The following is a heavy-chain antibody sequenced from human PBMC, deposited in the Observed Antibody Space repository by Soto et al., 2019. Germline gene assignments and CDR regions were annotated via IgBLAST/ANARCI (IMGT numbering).Heavy chain of an antibody. CDR1: GYTFTGYY. CDR2: INPETGGT. Sequence: ASVKVSCKASGYTFTGYYVHWVREAPGQGLEWMGWINPETGGTSYAQKFQGRVTLSRDTSINTAYLELSSLRFDDAAVYFCARERFQVISDGMDVWGQVTTVTVFS. V-gene: IGHV1-2*02. CDR3: ARERFQVISDGMDV. D-gene: IGHD2-21*01. J-gene: IGHJ6*02.